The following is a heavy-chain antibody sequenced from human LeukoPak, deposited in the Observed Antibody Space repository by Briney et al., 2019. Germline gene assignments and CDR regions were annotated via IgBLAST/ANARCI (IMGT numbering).Heavy chain of an antibody. CDR3: ARDRPILYVDTAMVIGGLKKYYYYGMDV. CDR1: GFTFSSYS. Sequence: GGSLRLSCAASGFTFSSYSMNWVRQAPGKGLEWVSSISSSSYIYYADSVKGRFTISRDNAKNSLYLQMNSLRDEDTAVYYCARDRPILYVDTAMVIGGLKKYYYYGMDVWGQGTTVTVSS. V-gene: IGHV3-21*01. J-gene: IGHJ6*02. D-gene: IGHD5-18*01. CDR2: ISSSSYI.